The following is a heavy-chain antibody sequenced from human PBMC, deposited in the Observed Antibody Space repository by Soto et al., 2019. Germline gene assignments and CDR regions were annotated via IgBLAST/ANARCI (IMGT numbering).Heavy chain of an antibody. D-gene: IGHD3-10*01. CDR3: ARGVGAGSYYNQYNWFDP. Sequence: QVQLVQSGAEVKKPGASVKVSCKASGYTFTNYVISWVRQAPGQGLEWMGWISAYDGNTNYAQKLQGRVTMTTDTSTSTDYMEPRSLSSDDTAVYYCARGVGAGSYYNQYNWFDPWGQGTLVTVSS. V-gene: IGHV1-18*01. CDR2: ISAYDGNT. J-gene: IGHJ5*02. CDR1: GYTFTNYV.